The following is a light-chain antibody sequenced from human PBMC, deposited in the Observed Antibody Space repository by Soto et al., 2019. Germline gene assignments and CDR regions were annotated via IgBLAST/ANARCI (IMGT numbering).Light chain of an antibody. V-gene: IGLV1-51*01. CDR1: SSNIGKGY. J-gene: IGLJ3*02. Sequence: QSVLTQPPSVSAAPGQRVTISCAGSSSNIGKGYVSWYQQFPGTAPKLLIYDNTERPSGVPDRFSGSKSGTSATLAISGLQAEDDADYYCSSFTTSDTWVLGGGTKLTVL. CDR2: DNT. CDR3: SSFTTSDTWV.